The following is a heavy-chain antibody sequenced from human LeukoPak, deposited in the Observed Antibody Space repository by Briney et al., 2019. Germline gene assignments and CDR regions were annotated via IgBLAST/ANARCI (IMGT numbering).Heavy chain of an antibody. CDR3: AKSRAHYSSSPVEY. CDR2: VSGSGGST. CDR1: GFTFSSYA. D-gene: IGHD6-13*01. J-gene: IGHJ4*02. V-gene: IGHV3-23*01. Sequence: GGSLRLSCAVSGFTFSSYAMSWVRQPPGKGLEWVSTVSGSGGSTYYADSVKGRFTISRDNSKNTLYMQMDSLRAEDTAVYFCAKSRAHYSSSPVEYWGQGTLVTVSS.